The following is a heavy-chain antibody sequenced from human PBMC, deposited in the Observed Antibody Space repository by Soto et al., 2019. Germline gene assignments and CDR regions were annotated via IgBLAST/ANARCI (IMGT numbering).Heavy chain of an antibody. CDR2: SKSKTDGGTT. J-gene: IGHJ4*02. CDR1: GFTFRNAW. Sequence: EAQLVESGGGVVHPGGCLRLSCAASGFTFRNAWMNWVRQAPGKGLEWVGRSKSKTDGGTTDYAAPVNGRFTISRDDSKNTLYLQMNSLKSEDTAVYYCTTTSRSGWSSWGQGALVTVSS. CDR3: TTTSRSGWSS. V-gene: IGHV3-15*07. D-gene: IGHD6-19*01.